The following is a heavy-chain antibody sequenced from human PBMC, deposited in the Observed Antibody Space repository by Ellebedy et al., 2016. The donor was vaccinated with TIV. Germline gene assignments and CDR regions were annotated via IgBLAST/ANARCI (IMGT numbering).Heavy chain of an antibody. D-gene: IGHD6-13*01. J-gene: IGHJ5*02. Sequence: GESLKISCAASGFNFRNYCMSWVRQAPGKGLEWVANIKQDGSEKYYVDSVKGRFTISRDNAKNSLYLQMNSLRAEDTAVYYCARDPQQLISRWFDPWGQGTLVTVSS. CDR1: GFNFRNYC. CDR3: ARDPQQLISRWFDP. V-gene: IGHV3-7*03. CDR2: IKQDGSEK.